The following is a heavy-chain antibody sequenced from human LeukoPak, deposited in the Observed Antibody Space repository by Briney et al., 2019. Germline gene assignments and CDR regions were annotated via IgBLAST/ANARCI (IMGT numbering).Heavy chain of an antibody. J-gene: IGHJ6*03. V-gene: IGHV4-59*10. CDR1: GGSFSGYY. CDR2: IYTSGST. Sequence: SETLSLTCAVYGGSFSGYYWSWIRQPAGKGLEWIGRIYTSGSTNYNPSLKSRVTISVDTSKNQFSLKLSSVTAADTAVYYCARGGSSWYSNYYYYYMDVWGKGTTVTISS. CDR3: ARGGSSWYSNYYYYYMDV. D-gene: IGHD6-13*01.